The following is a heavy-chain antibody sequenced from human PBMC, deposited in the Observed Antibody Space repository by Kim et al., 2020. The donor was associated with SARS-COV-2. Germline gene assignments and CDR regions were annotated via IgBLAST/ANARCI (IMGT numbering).Heavy chain of an antibody. CDR3: AKTGEAARSFLGAFDI. CDR2: ISGSGGST. Sequence: GGSLRLSCAASGFTFSSYAMSWVRQAPGKGLEWVSAISGSGGSTYYADSVKGRFTISRDNSKNTLYLQMNSLRAEDTAVYYCAKTGEAARSFLGAFDIWGQGTMVTVSS. J-gene: IGHJ3*02. D-gene: IGHD6-6*01. V-gene: IGHV3-23*01. CDR1: GFTFSSYA.